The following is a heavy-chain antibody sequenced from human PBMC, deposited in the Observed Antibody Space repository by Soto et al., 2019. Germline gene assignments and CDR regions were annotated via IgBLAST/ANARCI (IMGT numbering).Heavy chain of an antibody. CDR1: GFTFSSYA. Sequence: GGSLRLSCAASGFTFSSYAMSWARQAPGKGLEWVSAISGSGGSTYYAGSVKGRFTISRDNSKNTLYLQMNSLRAEDTAVYYCAKPMRSYYYYGMDVWGQGTTVTVSS. V-gene: IGHV3-23*01. J-gene: IGHJ6*02. CDR2: ISGSGGST. CDR3: AKPMRSYYYYGMDV.